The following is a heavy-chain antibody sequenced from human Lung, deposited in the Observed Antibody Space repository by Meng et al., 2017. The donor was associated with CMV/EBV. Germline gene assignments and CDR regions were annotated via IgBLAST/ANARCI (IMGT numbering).Heavy chain of an antibody. Sequence: GSLRLSCTVSDDSISSRSYYWGWIRQPPGKGLEWIGSIYYSGSTYYNPSLKSRVTISVDTSKNQFSLKLSSVTAADTAVYYCARINIASRRAIDYWGQGXLVTVSS. CDR2: IYYSGST. CDR1: DDSISSRSYY. J-gene: IGHJ4*02. D-gene: IGHD6-6*01. V-gene: IGHV4-39*07. CDR3: ARINIASRRAIDY.